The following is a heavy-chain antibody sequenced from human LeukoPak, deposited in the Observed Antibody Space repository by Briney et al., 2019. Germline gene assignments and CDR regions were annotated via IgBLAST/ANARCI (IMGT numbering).Heavy chain of an antibody. CDR1: GGSFSGYY. D-gene: IGHD1-26*01. J-gene: IGHJ4*02. V-gene: IGHV4-4*07. CDR2: IYTSGST. CDR3: ARESGSYSIDY. Sequence: PSETLSLTCAVYGGSFSGYYWGWIRQPAGKGLEWIGRIYTSGSTNYNPSLKSRVTMSVDTSKNQFSLKLSSVTAADTAVYYCARESGSYSIDYWGQGTLVIVSS.